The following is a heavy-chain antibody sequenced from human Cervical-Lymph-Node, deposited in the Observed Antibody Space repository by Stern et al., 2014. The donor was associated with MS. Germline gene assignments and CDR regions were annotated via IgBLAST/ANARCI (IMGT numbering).Heavy chain of an antibody. D-gene: IGHD5-18*01. Sequence: EVQLVESGAEMKKPGESLKISCMVSGYSFTSYWIGWGRQMPGKGLEWMGIIYPGDSDTRYSPSFQGQVTISADMSISTAYLQWSGLKASDTAMYYCARPVGTSMDDAFHIWGQGTMVTVSS. CDR1: GYSFTSYW. V-gene: IGHV5-51*03. CDR2: IYPGDSDT. J-gene: IGHJ3*02. CDR3: ARPVGTSMDDAFHI.